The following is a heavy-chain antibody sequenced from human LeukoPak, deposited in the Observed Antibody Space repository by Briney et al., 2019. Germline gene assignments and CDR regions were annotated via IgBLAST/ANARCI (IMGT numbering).Heavy chain of an antibody. CDR2: ISYDGNNK. J-gene: IGHJ2*01. Sequence: PGGSLRLSCAASGFTFSNYGMYWVRQAPRKGLEWVTVISYDGNNKYYVDSVKGRFTISSDNSKNTLYLQMNSLRADDTAVYYCAKNWQQLVLRLGYFDLWGRGTLVTVSS. D-gene: IGHD6-13*01. V-gene: IGHV3-30*18. CDR3: AKNWQQLVLRLGYFDL. CDR1: GFTFSNYG.